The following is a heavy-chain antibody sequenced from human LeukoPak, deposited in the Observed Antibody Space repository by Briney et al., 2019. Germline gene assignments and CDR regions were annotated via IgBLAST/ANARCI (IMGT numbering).Heavy chain of an antibody. CDR2: ISYDGSNK. Sequence: GGSLRLSCAASGFTFSSYGMHWVRQAPGKGLEWVAVISYDGSNKYYGDSVKGRFTISRDNSKNTLYLQMNSLRAGDTAVYYCARAGYYGSGSYYYYGMDVWGKGTTVTVSS. D-gene: IGHD3-10*01. CDR1: GFTFSSYG. J-gene: IGHJ6*04. V-gene: IGHV3-30*03. CDR3: ARAGYYGSGSYYYYGMDV.